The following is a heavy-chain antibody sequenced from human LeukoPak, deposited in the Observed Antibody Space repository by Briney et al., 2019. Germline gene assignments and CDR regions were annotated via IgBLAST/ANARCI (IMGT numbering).Heavy chain of an antibody. CDR2: IYYSGST. Sequence: PSETLSLTCTVSGGSISSYYWSWIRQPPGKGLEWIGYIYYSGSTNYNPSLKSRVTISVDTSKNQFSLKLSSVTAADTAVYYCARGGIGYYGSGSYYNSNYFDYWGQGTLVTVSS. CDR1: GGSISSYY. CDR3: ARGGIGYYGSGSYYNSNYFDY. D-gene: IGHD3-10*01. V-gene: IGHV4-59*01. J-gene: IGHJ4*02.